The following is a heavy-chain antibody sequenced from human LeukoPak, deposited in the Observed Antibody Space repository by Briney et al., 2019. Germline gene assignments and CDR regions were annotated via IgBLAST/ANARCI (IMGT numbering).Heavy chain of an antibody. CDR3: VRHLGYCSTTTCYPWFDP. CDR1: GGSISSYY. V-gene: IGHV4-59*01. CDR2: IYYSGNT. D-gene: IGHD2-2*01. Sequence: PSETLSLTCTVSGGSISSYYWSWIRQPPGKGLEWIGNIYYSGNTNYNPSLKSRVTLSADTSRNQISLKLSSVTTADTAVHYCVRHLGYCSTTTCYPWFDPWGQGTLVTVSS. J-gene: IGHJ5*02.